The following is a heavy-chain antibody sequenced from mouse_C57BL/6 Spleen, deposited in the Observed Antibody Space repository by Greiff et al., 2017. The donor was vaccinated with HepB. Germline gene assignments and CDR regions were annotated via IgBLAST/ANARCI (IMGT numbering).Heavy chain of an antibody. CDR2: IDPNSGGT. CDR3: AREVTTVVAKGSYFDY. J-gene: IGHJ2*01. Sequence: QVQLQQPGAELVKPGDSVKLSCKASGYTFTSYWMHWVKQRPGRGLEWIGRIDPNSGGTKYNEKFKSKATLTVDKPSSTAYMQLSSLTSEDSAVYDCAREVTTVVAKGSYFDYWGQGTTLTVSS. CDR1: GYTFTSYW. V-gene: IGHV1-72*01. D-gene: IGHD1-1*01.